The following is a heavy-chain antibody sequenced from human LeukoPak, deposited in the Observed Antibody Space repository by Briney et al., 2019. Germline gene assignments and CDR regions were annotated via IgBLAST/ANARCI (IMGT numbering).Heavy chain of an antibody. CDR1: GFTFRNYA. CDR2: IYSGGST. J-gene: IGHJ6*02. CDR3: ASGRVRGVINNYYGMDV. D-gene: IGHD3-10*01. V-gene: IGHV3-66*01. Sequence: PGGSLRLSCAASGFTFRNYAMSWVRQAPGKGLEWVSVIYSGGSTYYADSVKGRFTISRDNSKNTLYLQMNSLRAEDTAVYYCASGRVRGVINNYYGMDVWGQGTTVTVSS.